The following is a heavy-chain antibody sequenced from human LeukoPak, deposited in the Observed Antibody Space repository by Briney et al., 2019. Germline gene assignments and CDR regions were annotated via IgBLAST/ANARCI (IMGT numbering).Heavy chain of an antibody. J-gene: IGHJ4*02. CDR2: INPNSGNT. Sequence: ASVKVSCKASGYTFTGYYLHWVRQAPGQGLEWMGWINPNSGNTGYAQKFQGRVTMTRNTSISTAYMELSSLRSGDTAVYYCARQGSYYRGTVYWGQGTLVTVSS. D-gene: IGHD1-26*01. CDR3: ARQGSYYRGTVY. V-gene: IGHV1-8*02. CDR1: GYTFTGYY.